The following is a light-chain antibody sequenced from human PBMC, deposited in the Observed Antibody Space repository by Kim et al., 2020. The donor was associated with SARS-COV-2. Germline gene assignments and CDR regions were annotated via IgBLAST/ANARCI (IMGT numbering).Light chain of an antibody. V-gene: IGLV4-69*01. CDR3: QTWGTGLRV. Sequence: AWVKLTCTLSSGHSNYAIAWHQQQPEKGPRYLMILNSDGSHSRGDGIPDRFSGSSSGAERYLTISSLQSEDEADYYCQTWGTGLRVFGGGTQLTVL. CDR1: SGHSNYA. J-gene: IGLJ3*02. CDR2: LNSDGSH.